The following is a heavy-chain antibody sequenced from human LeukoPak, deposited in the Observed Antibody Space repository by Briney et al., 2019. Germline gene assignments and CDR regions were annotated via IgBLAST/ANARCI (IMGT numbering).Heavy chain of an antibody. CDR3: ARDSYYDIPGPLDY. J-gene: IGHJ4*02. CDR1: GGSISSYY. CDR2: IYTSGST. V-gene: IGHV4-4*07. D-gene: IGHD3-9*01. Sequence: PSETLSLTCTVSGGSISSYYWSWIRQPAGKGLEWIGRIYTSGSTNYNPSLKSRVTMSVDTSKNQFSLKLSSVTAADTAVYYCARDSYYDIPGPLDYWGQGTLVTVSS.